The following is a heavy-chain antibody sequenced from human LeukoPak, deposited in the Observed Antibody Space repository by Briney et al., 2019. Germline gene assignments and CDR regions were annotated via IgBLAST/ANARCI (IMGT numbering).Heavy chain of an antibody. V-gene: IGHV4-59*01. CDR2: IYYSGST. J-gene: IGHJ5*02. CDR3: ARAQWLLNWFDP. Sequence: PSETLSLTCTVSGGSISSYYWSWIRQPPGKGLEWSGYIYYSGSTNYNPSLKSRVTISVDTSKNQFSLKLSSVPAADTAVYYCARAQWLLNWFDPWGQGTLVTVSS. CDR1: GGSISSYY. D-gene: IGHD6-19*01.